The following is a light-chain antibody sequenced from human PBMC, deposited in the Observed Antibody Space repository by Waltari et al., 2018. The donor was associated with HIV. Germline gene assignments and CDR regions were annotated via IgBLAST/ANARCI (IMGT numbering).Light chain of an antibody. CDR3: QSYDTNYYVV. CDR2: ENN. Sequence: NFMLTQPPSVSESPGKTVTISCTSSSGDIGSNSVQWHQKRPGSSPTSVIYENNKRPSGVPHRFSGSIDRSSNSASLTISGLMTEDEADYYCQSYDTNYYVVFGGGTKLTVL. J-gene: IGLJ2*01. V-gene: IGLV6-57*01. CDR1: SGDIGSNS.